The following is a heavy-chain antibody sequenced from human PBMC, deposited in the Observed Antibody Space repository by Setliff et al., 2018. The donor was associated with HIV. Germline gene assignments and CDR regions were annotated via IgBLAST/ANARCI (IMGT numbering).Heavy chain of an antibody. D-gene: IGHD3-9*01. CDR1: GGSIDSGSYY. CDR2: IYATGST. J-gene: IGHJ4*02. V-gene: IGHV4-61*02. CDR3: VRDRDDLTGYYQDY. Sequence: SETLSLTCTVSGGSIDSGSYYWSWIRQPAGKGLEWIGRIYATGSTNYNPSLKSRVTISVDTSKNQFSLKLSSVTAADTAVYYCVRDRDDLTGYYQDYWGQGTLVTVSS.